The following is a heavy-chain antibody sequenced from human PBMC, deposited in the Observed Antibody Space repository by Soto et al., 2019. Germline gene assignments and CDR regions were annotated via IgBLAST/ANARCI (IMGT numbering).Heavy chain of an antibody. V-gene: IGHV1-69*08. CDR2: IIPILCIA. D-gene: IGHD3-10*01. J-gene: IGHJ4*02. CDR1: GGTFSSYT. CDR3: AGDNPPAMRGSGSYY. Sequence: QVQLVQSGAEVKKPGSSVKVSCKASGGTFSSYTISWVRQPPGQGLGWMGRIIPILCIAKYAQKLQGRVTITADKSTSTAYMELSSLRSEDTAVYYCAGDNPPAMRGSGSYYWGQGTLVTVSS.